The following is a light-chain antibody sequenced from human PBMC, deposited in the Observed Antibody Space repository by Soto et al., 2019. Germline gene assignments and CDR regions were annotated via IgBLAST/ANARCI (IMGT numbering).Light chain of an antibody. J-gene: IGLJ1*01. V-gene: IGLV2-14*02. CDR1: SSDVGSYNL. Sequence: QSALTQPASLSGSPGQSITISCTGTSSDVGSYNLVSWYQQHPGTAPKLMIYEAFKRPSGVSNRFSGSKSGDTASLTISGLQAEDEADYYCSSYTSSSTVFGTGTKVTVL. CDR3: SSYTSSSTV. CDR2: EAF.